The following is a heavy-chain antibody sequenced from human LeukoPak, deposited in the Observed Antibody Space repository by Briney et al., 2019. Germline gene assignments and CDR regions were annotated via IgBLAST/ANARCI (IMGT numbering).Heavy chain of an antibody. J-gene: IGHJ4*02. Sequence: SETLSLTCTVSGASISSDYWSWIRQPPGKGLEWVGYIYYIGSTNYNLSLKSRVTISVDTSMNQVSLKLTSVTSADTAVYYFARHRREPILYYWGQGTLVTVSS. CDR3: ARHRREPILYY. D-gene: IGHD1-26*01. CDR1: GASISSDY. V-gene: IGHV4-59*08. CDR2: IYYIGST.